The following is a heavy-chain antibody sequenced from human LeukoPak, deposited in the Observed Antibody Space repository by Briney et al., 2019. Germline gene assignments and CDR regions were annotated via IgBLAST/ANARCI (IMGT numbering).Heavy chain of an antibody. CDR3: ARWQYTISSGWFDP. V-gene: IGHV4-59*08. J-gene: IGHJ5*02. D-gene: IGHD6-6*01. CDR1: GGSISPFY. Sequence: PSETLSLTCTVSGGSISPFYWNWIRQPPGKGLEWIGSIYYSGGTNYNPSLKSRVTISVDTSKIQFSLKLSSVTAADTAVYYCARWQYTISSGWFDPWGQGTLVTVSS. CDR2: IYYSGGT.